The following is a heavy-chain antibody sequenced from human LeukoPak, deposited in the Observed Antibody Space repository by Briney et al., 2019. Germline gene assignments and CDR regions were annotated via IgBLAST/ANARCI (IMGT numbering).Heavy chain of an antibody. J-gene: IGHJ5*02. CDR2: IYYSGST. Sequence: PSETLPLTCSVSGGSISSNSYYWGWIRQSPGKGLEWIGSIYYSGSTYYNPSLKSRVIMSVDTSKNQFSLRLSSVTAADTAVYYCARHNYYNFWNALNWFDPWGQGTPVTVSS. CDR1: GGSISSNSYY. D-gene: IGHD3-3*01. V-gene: IGHV4-39*01. CDR3: ARHNYYNFWNALNWFDP.